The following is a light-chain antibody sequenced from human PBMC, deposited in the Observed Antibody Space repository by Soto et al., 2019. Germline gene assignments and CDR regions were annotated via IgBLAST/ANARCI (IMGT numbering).Light chain of an antibody. J-gene: IGKJ5*01. CDR2: GAS. V-gene: IGKV3-15*01. Sequence: EIVLTQSPGTLPLSPGEGATLSCRASQSVSSSNLAWYQQKLGQAPRLLIYGASTRATGVPARFSGSASGTEFTLTISSLQSEDFAVYYCQQYNVWPPITFGQGTRLEIK. CDR3: QQYNVWPPIT. CDR1: QSVSSSN.